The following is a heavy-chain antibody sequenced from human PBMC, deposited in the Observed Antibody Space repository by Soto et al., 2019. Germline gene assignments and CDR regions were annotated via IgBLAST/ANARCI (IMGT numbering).Heavy chain of an antibody. CDR1: GGSISSSSYY. V-gene: IGHV4-39*01. Sequence: PSETLSLTCTVSGGSISSSSYYWGWIRQPPGKGLEWIGSIYYSGSTYYNPSLKSRVTISVDTSKNQFSLKLSSVTAADTAVYYCASAGLRYFDWLRKNYYYYMDVWGKGTTVTVSS. D-gene: IGHD3-9*01. CDR3: ASAGLRYFDWLRKNYYYYMDV. CDR2: IYYSGST. J-gene: IGHJ6*03.